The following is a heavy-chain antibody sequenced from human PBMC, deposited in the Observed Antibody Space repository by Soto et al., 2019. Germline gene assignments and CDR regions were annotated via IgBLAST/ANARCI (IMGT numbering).Heavy chain of an antibody. CDR1: CGSISSVDFY. D-gene: IGHD1-1*01. J-gene: IGHJ4*02. V-gene: IGHV4-30-4*01. CDR3: ARRRYIRGFDY. CDR2: IYYSGST. Sequence: SETLSLTCTVSCGSISSVDFYWGWVRPTPGKGLEWIGYIYYSGSTYYNPSLKSRVTISVDTSKNQFSLKLSSVTAADTAVYYCARRRYIRGFDYWGQGTLVTVSS.